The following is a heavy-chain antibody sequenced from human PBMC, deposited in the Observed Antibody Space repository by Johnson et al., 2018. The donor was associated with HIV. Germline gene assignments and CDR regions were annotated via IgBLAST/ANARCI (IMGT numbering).Heavy chain of an antibody. CDR1: GFTFKNYW. V-gene: IGHV3-7*01. Sequence: VLLVESGGGLVQPGESLRLSCVVSGFTFKNYWMTWVRQAPGKGLEWVAYIRQDGGEKEYLDSVKGRFTISRDNSKNTLFLQMNSLRAEDTAVYYCAKDAAAAALRAFDNWGQGTMVTVSS. CDR2: IRQDGGEK. D-gene: IGHD6-13*01. J-gene: IGHJ3*02. CDR3: AKDAAAAALRAFDN.